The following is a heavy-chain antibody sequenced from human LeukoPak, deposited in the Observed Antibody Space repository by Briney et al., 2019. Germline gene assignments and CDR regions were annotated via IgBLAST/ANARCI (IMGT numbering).Heavy chain of an antibody. CDR1: GFTFSSYW. CDR3: AKDTNEYQLLFSHGMDV. J-gene: IGHJ6*02. V-gene: IGHV3-7*01. D-gene: IGHD2-2*01. CDR2: IKQDGSEK. Sequence: GGSLRLSCAASGFTFSSYWMSWVRQAPGKGLEWVANIKQDGSEKYYADSVKGRFTISRDNSKNTLYLQMNSLRAEDTAVYYCAKDTNEYQLLFSHGMDVWGQGTTVTVSS.